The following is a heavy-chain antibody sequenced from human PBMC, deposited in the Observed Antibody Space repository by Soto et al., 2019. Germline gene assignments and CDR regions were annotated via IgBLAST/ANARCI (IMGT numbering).Heavy chain of an antibody. CDR3: ARGHCGGDCSLDY. Sequence: PGGSLRPSCAASGFTFSSYGMDWVRQAPGKGLEWVALIWYDGSKKYYADSVKGRFTISRDNSKNTLYLQMNSLRAEDTAVYYCARGHCGGDCSLDYWGQGTLVTVSS. V-gene: IGHV3-33*01. CDR2: IWYDGSKK. CDR1: GFTFSSYG. D-gene: IGHD2-21*02. J-gene: IGHJ4*02.